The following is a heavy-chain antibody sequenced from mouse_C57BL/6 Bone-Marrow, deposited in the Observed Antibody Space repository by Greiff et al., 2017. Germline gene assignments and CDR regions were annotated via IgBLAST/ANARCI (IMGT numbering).Heavy chain of an antibody. J-gene: IGHJ2*01. CDR2: IYPGSGNT. D-gene: IGHD2-2*01. CDR1: GYTFTDYY. Sequence: VQLQQSGAELVRPGASVKLSCKASGYTFTDYYINWVKQRPGQGLEWIARIYPGSGNTYYNEKFKGKATLTAEKSSSTAYMQLSSLTSEDSAVYFCARWLRLNYFDYWGQGTTLTVSS. CDR3: ARWLRLNYFDY. V-gene: IGHV1-76*01.